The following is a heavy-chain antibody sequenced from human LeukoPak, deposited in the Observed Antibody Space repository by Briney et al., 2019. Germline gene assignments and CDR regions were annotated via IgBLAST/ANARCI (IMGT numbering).Heavy chain of an antibody. D-gene: IGHD2-8*01. CDR1: GGSISSTSYY. CDR3: ARSPGHCSNDLCYRRFDP. J-gene: IGHJ5*02. V-gene: IGHV4-39*07. CDR2: IYYSGST. Sequence: PSETLSLTCTVSGGSISSTSYYWGWIRQPPGKGLEWIGSIYYSGSTYYNPSLKSRVTISVDTSKNQFSLKLSSVTAADTAVYYCARSPGHCSNDLCYRRFDPWGQGTLVTVSS.